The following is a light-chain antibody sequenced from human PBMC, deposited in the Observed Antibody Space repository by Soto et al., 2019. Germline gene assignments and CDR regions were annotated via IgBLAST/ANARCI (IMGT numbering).Light chain of an antibody. J-gene: IGLJ1*01. CDR2: GIH. CDR3: PAFSANRVYL. CDR1: SNDIGTYDY. Sequence: QSALTQPISVSGSPGPSITISCTGDSNDIGTYDYVCWYQQHPGKAPRLLIHGIHNRSPGISGRFSASKSGLTASLTISGLQAEDEADYYCPAFSANRVYLFGPGTKVTVL. V-gene: IGLV2-14*01.